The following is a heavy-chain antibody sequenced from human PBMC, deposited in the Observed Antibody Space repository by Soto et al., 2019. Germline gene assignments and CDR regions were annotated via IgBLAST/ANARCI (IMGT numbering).Heavy chain of an antibody. CDR2: IYWDDDK. V-gene: IGHV2-5*02. D-gene: IGHD4-17*01. CDR3: SHLTTSSVGDS. J-gene: IGHJ4*02. Sequence: QITLKESGPTLVKPTQTLTLTCTFSGFSLTTSGVGVGWIRQPPGKALEWLALIYWDDDKRYSPSLRSRLTITKDTSKNQVVLTMTNMDPVDTATYYCSHLTTSSVGDSWGQGTLVTVSS. CDR1: GFSLTTSGVG.